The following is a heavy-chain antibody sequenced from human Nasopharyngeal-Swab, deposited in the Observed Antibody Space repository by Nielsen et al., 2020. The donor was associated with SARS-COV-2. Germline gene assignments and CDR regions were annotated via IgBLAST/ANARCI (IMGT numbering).Heavy chain of an antibody. CDR1: GFTVSSNY. D-gene: IGHD1-26*01. J-gene: IGHJ3*02. CDR3: ARVNPVSGSYYDAFDI. V-gene: IGHV3-73*01. CDR2: IRSKADNYAT. Sequence: GESLKISCAASGFTVSSNYMTWVRQASGKGLEWVGRIRSKADNYATAYAASVKGRFIISRDDSKNTAYLQMNSLKTEDTAVYYCARVNPVSGSYYDAFDIWGQGTMVTVSS.